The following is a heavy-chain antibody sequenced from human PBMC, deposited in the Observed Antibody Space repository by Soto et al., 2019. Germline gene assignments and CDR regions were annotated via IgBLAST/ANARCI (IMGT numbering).Heavy chain of an antibody. J-gene: IGHJ3*02. CDR1: GFTFSTYD. CDR3: AREKTGSGLRAFDI. Sequence: PGGSLRLSCAASGFTFSTYDMHWVRQVTGEGLEWLSAIDTAGGTYYPGSVKGRFTISRDNAKNSLHLEMNTLTAEDTAVYYCAREKTGSGLRAFDIWGQGTMVTVSS. D-gene: IGHD1-26*01. V-gene: IGHV3-13*01. CDR2: IDTAGGT.